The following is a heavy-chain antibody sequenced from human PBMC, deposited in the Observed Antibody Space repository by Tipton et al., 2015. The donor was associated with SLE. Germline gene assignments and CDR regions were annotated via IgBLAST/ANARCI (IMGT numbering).Heavy chain of an antibody. CDR3: ARDAYGMDV. J-gene: IGHJ6*02. V-gene: IGHV4-38-2*02. CDR1: GGSIRSGYY. CDR2: IYHSGST. Sequence: TLSLTCTVSGGSIRSGYYWAWIRQPPGKGLEWIGTIYHSGSTYYNPSLKSRVTISLDMSKNQFSLKLSSVTAADTAVYYCARDAYGMDVWGQGTTVTVSS.